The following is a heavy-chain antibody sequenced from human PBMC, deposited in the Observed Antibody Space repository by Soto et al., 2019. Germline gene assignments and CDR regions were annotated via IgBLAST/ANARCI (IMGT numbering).Heavy chain of an antibody. J-gene: IGHJ4*02. CDR2: ITSSGSFI. CDR3: ARVPAASDRTAFYYVSKFFYFDY. Sequence: LRLSCAASGFTFSNSTMNWVRQAPGKGLEWAACITSSGSFIYYADSMKGRFTISRDDAKKSLYLQMNSLRAEDTAVYCCARVPAASDRTAFYYVSKFFYFDYWGRGTQVTVSS. CDR1: GFTFSNST. D-gene: IGHD3-22*01. V-gene: IGHV3-21*01.